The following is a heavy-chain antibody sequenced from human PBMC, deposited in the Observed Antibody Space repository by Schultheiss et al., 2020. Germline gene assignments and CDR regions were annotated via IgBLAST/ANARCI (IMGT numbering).Heavy chain of an antibody. CDR2: IYTSGST. Sequence: SETLSLTCTVSGGSISSGSYYWSWIRQPAGKGLEWIGRIYTSGSTYYNPSLKSRVTISVDTSKNQFSLKLSSVTAADTAVYYCARVDTVTSFTFDYWGQGTLVTVSS. J-gene: IGHJ4*02. CDR1: GGSISSGSYY. V-gene: IGHV4-61*02. CDR3: ARVDTVTSFTFDY. D-gene: IGHD4-17*01.